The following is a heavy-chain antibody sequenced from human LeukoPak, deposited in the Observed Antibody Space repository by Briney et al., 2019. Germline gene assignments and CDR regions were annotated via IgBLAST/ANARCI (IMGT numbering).Heavy chain of an antibody. J-gene: IGHJ6*03. Sequence: PGGSLRLSCAASGFTFSNYAMHWVRQAPGKGLEWVAVISYDGSNKYYTDSVKGRFTISRDNSKNTLYLQMNSLRAEDTAVYFCARDPGFWSGQDYYYYYMDVWGKGTTVTVSS. D-gene: IGHD3-3*01. CDR2: ISYDGSNK. CDR3: ARDPGFWSGQDYYYYYMDV. V-gene: IGHV3-30*04. CDR1: GFTFSNYA.